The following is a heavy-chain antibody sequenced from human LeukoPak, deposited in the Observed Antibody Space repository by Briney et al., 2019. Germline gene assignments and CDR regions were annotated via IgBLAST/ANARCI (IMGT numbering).Heavy chain of an antibody. D-gene: IGHD6-19*01. V-gene: IGHV3-11*04. J-gene: IGHJ4*02. CDR3: ERERGQWLGYYYFDY. Sequence: LSLTCAVSGGSFSGYYWSWVRQAPGKGLEWVSAISGSGGSTYYADSVKGRFTISRDNAKNSLYLQMNSLRAEDTAVYYCERERGQWLGYYYFDYWGQGTLVTVSS. CDR1: GGSFSGYY. CDR2: ISGSGGST.